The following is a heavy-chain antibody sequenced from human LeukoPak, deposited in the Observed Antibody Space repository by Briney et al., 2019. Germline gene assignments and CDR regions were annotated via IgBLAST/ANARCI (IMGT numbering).Heavy chain of an antibody. D-gene: IGHD3-16*01. V-gene: IGHV4-59*01. J-gene: IGHJ4*02. Sequence: PSETLSLTCTVSGGSISSYYWSWIRQPPGKGLEWIGYIYYSGSSNYNPSLKSRVTISVDTSKNQFSLKLSSVTAADTAVYYCARDGGTPGFDYWGQGTLVTVSS. CDR1: GGSISSYY. CDR2: IYYSGSS. CDR3: ARDGGTPGFDY.